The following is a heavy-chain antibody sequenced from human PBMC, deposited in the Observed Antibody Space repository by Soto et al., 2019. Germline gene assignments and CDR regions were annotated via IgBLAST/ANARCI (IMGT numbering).Heavy chain of an antibody. Sequence: LQSGGGLVQPGGSLRLSCAGSGFTYGAYAMSWVRQAPGKGLEWVSSISGSGGNTFYADSVKGRFTISRDNSKNTLYLQMNSLRAEDTAGYYCAKDPPGRHIIVVTALDCWGQGTLVTVSA. J-gene: IGHJ4*02. D-gene: IGHD2-21*02. CDR3: AKDPPGRHIIVVTALDC. CDR2: ISGSGGNT. V-gene: IGHV3-23*01. CDR1: GFTYGAYA.